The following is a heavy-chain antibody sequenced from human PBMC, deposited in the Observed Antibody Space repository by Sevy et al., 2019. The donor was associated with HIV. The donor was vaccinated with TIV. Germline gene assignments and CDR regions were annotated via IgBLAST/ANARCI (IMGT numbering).Heavy chain of an antibody. D-gene: IGHD5-12*01. CDR2: IYYSGST. Sequence: SETLSLTCTVSGGSISSSSYYWGWIRKSPGKGLEWIGSIYYSGSTYYNPSLKSRVTISVDTSKNQFSLKLSSVTAADTAVYYCARQGRLDIVATITAFDIWGQGTMVTVSS. J-gene: IGHJ3*02. CDR1: GGSISSSSYY. CDR3: ARQGRLDIVATITAFDI. V-gene: IGHV4-39*01.